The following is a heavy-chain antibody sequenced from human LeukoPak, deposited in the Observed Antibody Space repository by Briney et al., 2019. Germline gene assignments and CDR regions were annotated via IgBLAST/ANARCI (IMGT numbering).Heavy chain of an antibody. J-gene: IGHJ4*02. CDR2: ISSTSSYI. CDR1: GFTFSSYS. D-gene: IGHD6-6*01. V-gene: IGHV3-21*01. Sequence: GGSLRLSCAAPGFTFSSYSMNWVRQAPGKGLEWVSSISSTSSYIYYVDSVKGRFTISRDNAKNSLYLQMTRLRAEDTAVYYCARGITTSSGFDNWGQGTLVAVSS. CDR3: ARGITTSSGFDN.